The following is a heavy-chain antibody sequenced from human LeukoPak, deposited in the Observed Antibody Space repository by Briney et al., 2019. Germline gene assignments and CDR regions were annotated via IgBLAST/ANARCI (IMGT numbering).Heavy chain of an antibody. Sequence: SETLSLTCAVYGGSFSGYYWSWIRQPPGKGLEWIGEINHSGSTNYNPSLKSRVTISVDTSKNQCSLKLSSGTAVDTAVYYCARRQWLVHYNWFDPWGQGTLVTVSS. CDR3: ARRQWLVHYNWFDP. D-gene: IGHD6-19*01. J-gene: IGHJ5*02. CDR2: INHSGST. CDR1: GGSFSGYY. V-gene: IGHV4-34*01.